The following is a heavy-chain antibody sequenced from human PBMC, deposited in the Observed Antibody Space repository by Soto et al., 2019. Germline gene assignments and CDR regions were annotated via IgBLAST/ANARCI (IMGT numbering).Heavy chain of an antibody. Sequence: VGSLRLSCASSVFTFSSHEMNWVRQAPGKGLEWISYISGSGNITYYADSVKGRFTISRDNAQKSLYLQMNSLRVEDTAVYYCERGGVYWGQGTLVSVSS. J-gene: IGHJ4*02. V-gene: IGHV3-48*03. CDR1: VFTFSSHE. D-gene: IGHD2-8*01. CDR2: ISGSGNIT. CDR3: ERGGVY.